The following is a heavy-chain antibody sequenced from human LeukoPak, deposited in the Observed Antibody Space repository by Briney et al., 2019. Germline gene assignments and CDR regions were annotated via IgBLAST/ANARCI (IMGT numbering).Heavy chain of an antibody. D-gene: IGHD3-10*01. V-gene: IGHV3-53*01. CDR3: ARDYCGDSMYV. J-gene: IGHJ6*02. Sequence: GGSLRLSCAASGFTVSSNYMSWVRQAPGKGLEWVSVIYSGGSTYYADSVKGRCTISRDNPKNTLYLQMNRRRAQDTAVYYCARDYCGDSMYVWGQGTTVTVSS. CDR1: GFTVSSNY. CDR2: IYSGGST.